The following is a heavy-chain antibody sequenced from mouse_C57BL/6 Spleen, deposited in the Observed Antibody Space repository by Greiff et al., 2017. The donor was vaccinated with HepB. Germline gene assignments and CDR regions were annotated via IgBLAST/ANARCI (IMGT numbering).Heavy chain of an antibody. V-gene: IGHV1-72*01. CDR1: GYTFTSYW. Sequence: QVQLQQPGAELVKPGASVKLSCKASGYTFTSYWMHWVTPRPGRGLEWIGRIDPNSGGTKYNEKFKSKATLTVDKPSSTAYMQLSSLTSEDSAVYYCVITTVVARYAMDYWGQGTSVTVSS. D-gene: IGHD1-1*01. CDR2: IDPNSGGT. CDR3: VITTVVARYAMDY. J-gene: IGHJ4*01.